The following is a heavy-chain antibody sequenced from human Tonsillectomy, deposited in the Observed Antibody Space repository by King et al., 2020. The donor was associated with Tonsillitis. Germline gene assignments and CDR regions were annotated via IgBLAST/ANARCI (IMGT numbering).Heavy chain of an antibody. CDR3: ARFNGGYDN. V-gene: IGHV3-7*03. CDR1: GFTFSAYW. J-gene: IGHJ4*02. D-gene: IGHD5-18*01. Sequence: VQLVESGGGLVQPGRSPRLSCAASGFTFSAYWLSWVRQAPGKGLEWVADIKQDGGEKYYADSVKGRFTISRDNAMTSLFLQMNSLRAEDTAVYFCARFNGGYDNWGQGTLVTVSS. CDR2: IKQDGGEK.